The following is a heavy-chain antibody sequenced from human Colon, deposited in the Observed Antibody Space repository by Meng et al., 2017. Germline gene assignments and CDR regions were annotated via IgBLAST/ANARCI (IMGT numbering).Heavy chain of an antibody. J-gene: IGHJ4*02. D-gene: IGHD6-13*01. V-gene: IGHV4-39*07. CDR2: FYYTGST. CDR1: GGSISRKNYN. CDR3: VGGYSSSWYDY. Sequence: SETLSLTCTVSGGSISRKNYNWGWIRQPPGKGLEWIGNFYYTGSTYYNPSLKSRVAMSGDTSKNQFSLELRSVTAADTAVYYCVGGYSSSWYDYWGQGTLVTVSS.